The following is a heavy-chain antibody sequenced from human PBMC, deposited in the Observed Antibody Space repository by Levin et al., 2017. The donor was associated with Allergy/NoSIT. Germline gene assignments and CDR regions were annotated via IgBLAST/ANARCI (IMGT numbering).Heavy chain of an antibody. CDR3: ARDSTARGYYYYGMDV. CDR1: GGSISSGGYY. D-gene: IGHD3-10*01. V-gene: IGHV4-31*03. CDR2: IYYSGST. Sequence: LRLSCTVSGGSISSGGYYWSWIRQHPGKGLEWIGYIYYSGSTYYNPSLKSRVTISVDTSKNQFSLKLSSVTAADTAVYYCARDSTARGYYYYGMDVWGQGTTVTVSS. J-gene: IGHJ6*02.